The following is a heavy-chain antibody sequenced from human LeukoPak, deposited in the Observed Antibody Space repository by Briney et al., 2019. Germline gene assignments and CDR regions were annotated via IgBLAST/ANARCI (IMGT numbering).Heavy chain of an antibody. D-gene: IGHD6-13*01. Sequence: GGSLRLSCVASGFTFSRHDMNWVRQAPGKGLEWVAVISYDGSNKYYADSVKGRFTISRDNAKNSLYLQMNSLRAEDTAVYYCARARSSSSWYSDYWGQGTLVTVSS. CDR2: ISYDGSNK. J-gene: IGHJ4*02. CDR3: ARARSSSSWYSDY. CDR1: GFTFSRHD. V-gene: IGHV3-30*03.